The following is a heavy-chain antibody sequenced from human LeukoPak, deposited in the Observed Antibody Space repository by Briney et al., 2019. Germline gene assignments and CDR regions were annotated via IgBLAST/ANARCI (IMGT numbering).Heavy chain of an antibody. CDR3: ARDGGRLGATFN. J-gene: IGHJ4*02. D-gene: IGHD1-26*01. CDR2: IYYGGST. CDR1: GGSISSSTYY. V-gene: IGHV4-39*07. Sequence: SETLSLTCTVSGGSISSSTYYWGWIRQPPGKGLEWIGSIYYGGSTYYNPSLKSRVTISVDTSKNQFSLKLSSVTAADTSVYYCARDGGRLGATFNWGQGTLVTVSS.